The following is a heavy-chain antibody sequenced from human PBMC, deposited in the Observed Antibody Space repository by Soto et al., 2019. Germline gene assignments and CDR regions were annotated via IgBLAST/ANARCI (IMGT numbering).Heavy chain of an antibody. D-gene: IGHD1-26*01. CDR2: IVPVSRTA. J-gene: IGHJ4*02. V-gene: IGHV1-69*13. CDR1: GGTFPTYT. CDR3: ARRPQGIGPTFYYFDS. Sequence: ASVKVSCKASGGTFPTYTISWVRLAPGQGPEWLGGIVPVSRTAQYAQKFQGRVTITADESTNTAYMDLRSLTSEDTAVYYCARRPQGIGPTFYYFDSWGQGTQVTVS.